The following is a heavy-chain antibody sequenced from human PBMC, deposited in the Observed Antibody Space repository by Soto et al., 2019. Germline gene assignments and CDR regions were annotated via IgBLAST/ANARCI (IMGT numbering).Heavy chain of an antibody. CDR2: ISWNSGSI. CDR1: GFSFEDYA. D-gene: IGHD6-13*01. V-gene: IGHV3-9*01. Sequence: QPGGSLRLSCAASGFSFEDYAMHWVRQAPGKGLEWVSGISWNSGSIGYADSVKGRFTISRDNAKNSLYLQMNSLRAEDTALYYCAKDISYSSSSGLVAFDIWGQGTMVTVSS. J-gene: IGHJ3*02. CDR3: AKDISYSSSSGLVAFDI.